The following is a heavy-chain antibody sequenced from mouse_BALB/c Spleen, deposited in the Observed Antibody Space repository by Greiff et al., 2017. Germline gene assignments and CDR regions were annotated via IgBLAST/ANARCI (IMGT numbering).Heavy chain of an antibody. CDR3: ARGPTVVAYAMDY. D-gene: IGHD1-1*01. CDR2: IWGDGST. Sequence: QVQLKESGPGLVAPSQSLSITCTVSGFSLTGYGVNWVRQPPGKGLEWLGMIWGDGSTDYNSALKSRLSISKDNSKSQVFLKMNSLQTDDTARYYCARGPTVVAYAMDYWGQGTSVTVSS. CDR1: GFSLTGYG. J-gene: IGHJ4*01. V-gene: IGHV2-6-7*01.